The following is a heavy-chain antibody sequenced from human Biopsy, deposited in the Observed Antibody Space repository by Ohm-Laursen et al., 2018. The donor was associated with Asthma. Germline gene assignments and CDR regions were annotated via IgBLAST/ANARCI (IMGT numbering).Heavy chain of an antibody. CDR1: GGSINIGDYY. J-gene: IGHJ5*02. CDR2: IYYSGST. Sequence: TLSLTCIVSGGSINIGDYYWSWIRQHPGKGLEWIGHIYYSGSTYYNPSLKSRVSILIDTSKNQFSLRLSSVTAADTAVYYCARTTYGDDGFDPWGQGTLVTVSS. D-gene: IGHD4-17*01. CDR3: ARTTYGDDGFDP. V-gene: IGHV4-31*03.